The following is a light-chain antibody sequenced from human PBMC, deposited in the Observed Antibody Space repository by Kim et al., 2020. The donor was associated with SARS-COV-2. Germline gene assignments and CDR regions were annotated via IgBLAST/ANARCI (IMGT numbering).Light chain of an antibody. CDR1: QSVLYSSNNKNY. Sequence: DIVMTQSPDSLAVSLGERATINCKSSQSVLYSSNNKNYLAWYQQKPGQPPNLLISWASTRESGVPDLFSGSGSGTDFTLTISSLQAEDVAVYYCQQYYTTTLTFGGGTKVDIK. J-gene: IGKJ4*01. V-gene: IGKV4-1*01. CDR3: QQYYTTTLT. CDR2: WAS.